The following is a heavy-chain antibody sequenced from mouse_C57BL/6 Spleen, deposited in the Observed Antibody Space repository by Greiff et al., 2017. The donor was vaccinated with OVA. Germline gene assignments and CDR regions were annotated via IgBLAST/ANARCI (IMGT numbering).Heavy chain of an antibody. CDR2: IYPSDSET. V-gene: IGHV1-61*01. D-gene: IGHD1-2*01. J-gene: IGHJ4*01. CDR1: GYTFTSYW. Sequence: QVQLQQSGAELVRPGSSVKLSCKASGYTFTSYWMDWVKQRPGQGLEWIGNIYPSDSETHYNQKFKDKATLTVDKSSSTAYMQLSSLTSEDSAVYYCARSGGYYGYYYAMDYWGQGTSVTVSS. CDR3: ARSGGYYGYYYAMDY.